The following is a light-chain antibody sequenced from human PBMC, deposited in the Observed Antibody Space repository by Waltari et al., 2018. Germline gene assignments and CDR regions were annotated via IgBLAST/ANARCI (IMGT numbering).Light chain of an antibody. CDR3: QQRSNWPST. CDR1: QSVSSY. CDR2: DAS. V-gene: IGKV3-11*01. Sequence: EIVLTPSPATLSLSPGESATLPRRASQSVSSYLAWYQQKPGQAPRLLIYDASNRATGIPARFSGSGSGTDFTLTISSLEPEDFAVYYCQQRSNWPSTFGQGTRLEIK. J-gene: IGKJ5*01.